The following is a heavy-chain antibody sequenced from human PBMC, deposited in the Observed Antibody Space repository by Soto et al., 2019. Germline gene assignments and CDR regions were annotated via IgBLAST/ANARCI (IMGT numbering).Heavy chain of an antibody. CDR1: GYTFTGYY. CDR2: INPNSGGT. D-gene: IGHD6-13*01. Sequence: ASVKVSCKASGYTFTGYYMHWVRQAPGQGLEWMGWINPNSGGTNYAQKFQGRVTMTRDTSISTAYMELSRLRADDTAVYYCARVYGRRYSCSGYGSDYYDYWVQGTMVTVSS. J-gene: IGHJ4*02. CDR3: ARVYGRRYSCSGYGSDYYDY. V-gene: IGHV1-2*02.